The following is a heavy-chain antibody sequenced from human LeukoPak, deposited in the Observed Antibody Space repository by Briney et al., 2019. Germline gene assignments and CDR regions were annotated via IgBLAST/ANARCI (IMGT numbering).Heavy chain of an antibody. CDR1: GYSISSGYY. V-gene: IGHV4-38-2*01. CDR3: ASRDIVVVPAAIRTPHFDY. J-gene: IGHJ4*02. Sequence: SETLSLTYAVSGYSISSGYYWGWIRQPPGKGLEWIGSIYHSGSTYYNPSLKSRVTISVDTTKNQFSLKLSSVTAADTAVYYCASRDIVVVPAAIRTPHFDYWGQGTLVTVSS. CDR2: IYHSGST. D-gene: IGHD2-2*02.